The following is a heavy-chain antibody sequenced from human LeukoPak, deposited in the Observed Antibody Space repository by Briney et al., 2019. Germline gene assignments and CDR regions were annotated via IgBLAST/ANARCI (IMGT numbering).Heavy chain of an antibody. V-gene: IGHV4-39*01. D-gene: IGHD3-9*01. J-gene: IGHJ6*03. CDR3: ARSHLLRYFEGYYYMDV. Sequence: SETLSLTCTVSGGSISSSSYYWGWIRQPPGKGLEWIGSIYYSGSTYYNPSLKSRVTISVDTSKNQFSLKLSSVTAADTAVYYCARSHLLRYFEGYYYMDVWGNGTTVTISS. CDR2: IYYSGST. CDR1: GGSISSSSYY.